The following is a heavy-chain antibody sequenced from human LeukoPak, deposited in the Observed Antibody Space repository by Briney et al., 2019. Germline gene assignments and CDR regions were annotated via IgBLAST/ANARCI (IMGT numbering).Heavy chain of an antibody. Sequence: SETLSLTCTVSGGSIRSSYYYWGWIRQPPGKGLEWIGSIYDSGCTYYNPSLKSRVTISVDKSKNQFSLKLSSVTAADTAVYYCARDGRAVADYWGQGTLVTVSS. CDR1: GGSIRSSYYY. CDR2: IYDSGCT. J-gene: IGHJ4*02. D-gene: IGHD6-19*01. V-gene: IGHV4-39*07. CDR3: ARDGRAVADY.